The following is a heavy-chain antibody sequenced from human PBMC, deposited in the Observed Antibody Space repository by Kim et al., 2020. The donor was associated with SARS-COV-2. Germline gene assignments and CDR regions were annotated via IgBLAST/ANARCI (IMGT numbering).Heavy chain of an antibody. V-gene: IGHV1-69*04. CDR1: GGTFSSYA. CDR3: ARGGPEEMATITYYYYMDV. Sequence: SVKVSCKASGGTFSSYAISWVRQAPGQGLEWMGRIIPIFGIANYAQKFQGRVTITADKSTSTAYMELSSLGSEDTAVYYCARGGPEEMATITYYYYMDVWGKGTTVTVSS. J-gene: IGHJ6*03. CDR2: IIPIFGIA. D-gene: IGHD5-12*01.